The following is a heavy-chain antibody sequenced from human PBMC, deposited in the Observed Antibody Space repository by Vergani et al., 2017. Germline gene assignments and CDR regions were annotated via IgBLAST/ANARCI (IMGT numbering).Heavy chain of an antibody. J-gene: IGHJ4*02. CDR3: AKDRDYYDSSGYYYEGEALDY. Sequence: VQLVESGGGLVQPGGSLRLSCAASGFTFSSYGMHWVRQAPGKGLEWVAVISYDGSNKYYADSVKGRFTISRDNSKNTLYLQMNSLRAEDTAVYYCAKDRDYYDSSGYYYEGEALDYWGQGTLVTVSS. CDR1: GFTFSSYG. V-gene: IGHV3-30*18. CDR2: ISYDGSNK. D-gene: IGHD3-22*01.